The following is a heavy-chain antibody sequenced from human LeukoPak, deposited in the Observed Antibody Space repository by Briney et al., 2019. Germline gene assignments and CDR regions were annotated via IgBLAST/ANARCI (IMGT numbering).Heavy chain of an antibody. D-gene: IGHD6-19*01. V-gene: IGHV3-30*02. Sequence: PGGSLRLSCAASGFTFSSYGMHWVRQAPGKGLEWVAFIRYDGSNKYYADYVKGRFTISRDHSKNTLYLQMNSLRAEDTAVYYGAKYYGPYSSGWQSWFDPWGQGTLVTVSS. CDR2: IRYDGSNK. CDR1: GFTFSSYG. J-gene: IGHJ5*02. CDR3: AKYYGPYSSGWQSWFDP.